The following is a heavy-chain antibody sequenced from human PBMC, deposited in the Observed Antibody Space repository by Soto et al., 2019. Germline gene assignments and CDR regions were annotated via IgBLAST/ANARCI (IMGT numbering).Heavy chain of an antibody. D-gene: IGHD3-10*01. J-gene: IGHJ6*02. CDR1: GFTFGTYA. CDR3: ARVTPGNNLYYFAGMDV. Sequence: GGSLRLSCVASGFTFGTYAIHWVRQAPGKGLQWVALISYEGSNTYYADSVKGRFTVSRDNSKSTLYLQMNSLRPEDTGVYYCARVTPGNNLYYFAGMDVWGQGTSVTVSS. V-gene: IGHV3-30-3*01. CDR2: ISYEGSNT.